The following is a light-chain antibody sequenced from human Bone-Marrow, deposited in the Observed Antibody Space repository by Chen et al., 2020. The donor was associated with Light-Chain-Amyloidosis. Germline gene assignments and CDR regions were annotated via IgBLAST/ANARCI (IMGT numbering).Light chain of an antibody. Sequence: DVVMTQSPLSLSVTLGQPASIFCRSSQSLLHTDGYTYLNWFQQRPGQSPRRLIYKVSIRDSGVPDRFSGRGEGTDFTLKISRVDAEDVGIYYCMQGISWRSFGQGTKLEI. CDR3: MQGISWRS. V-gene: IGKV2-30*02. CDR2: KVS. J-gene: IGKJ2*03. CDR1: QSLLHTDGYTY.